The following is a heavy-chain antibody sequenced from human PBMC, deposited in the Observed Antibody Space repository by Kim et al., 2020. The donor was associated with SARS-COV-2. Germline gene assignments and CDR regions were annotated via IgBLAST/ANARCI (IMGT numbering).Heavy chain of an antibody. D-gene: IGHD1-26*01. Sequence: GGSLRLSCTASGFTFSNAWMSWVRQAPGKGLEWVGLIRSKTDGGTTDYAAPVKGRFTISRDDSKNTLYLQMNSLKTEDTAVYYCTTYQGGSYGLPGYWGQGTLGTVSS. J-gene: IGHJ4*02. CDR3: TTYQGGSYGLPGY. CDR1: GFTFSNAW. V-gene: IGHV3-15*01. CDR2: IRSKTDGGTT.